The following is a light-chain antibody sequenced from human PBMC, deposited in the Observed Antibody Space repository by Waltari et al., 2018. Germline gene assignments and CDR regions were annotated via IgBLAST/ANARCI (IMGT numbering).Light chain of an antibody. Sequence: QSVLTQPPSASGTPGQSVTISCSGSISNIGTHYVYWYQQLPGTAPKLLIYLTQQRPSGGPARFSASKSGTSASLAISGLRFEDEADYYCATRDEGPTVVFGGGTKLTVL. CDR3: ATRDEGPTVV. V-gene: IGLV1-47*01. CDR1: ISNIGTHY. J-gene: IGLJ2*01. CDR2: LTQ.